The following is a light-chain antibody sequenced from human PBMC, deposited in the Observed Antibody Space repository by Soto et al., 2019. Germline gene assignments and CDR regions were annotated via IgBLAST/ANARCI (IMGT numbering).Light chain of an antibody. CDR1: QSVSSN. V-gene: IGKV3-15*01. CDR3: QQVNSYPFT. CDR2: GAS. Sequence: EIVMTQSPATLSVSPGERATLSCRASQSVSSNLAWYQQKPGQAPRLLIYGASTRATGIPARFSGSGSGTEFTLTISSLQSEDFAVYYCQQVNSYPFTFGGGTKLEI. J-gene: IGKJ2*01.